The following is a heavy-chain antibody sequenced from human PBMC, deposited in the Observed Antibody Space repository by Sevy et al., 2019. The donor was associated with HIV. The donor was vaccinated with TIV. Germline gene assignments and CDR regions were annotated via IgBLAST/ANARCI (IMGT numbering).Heavy chain of an antibody. CDR1: GFAFDSYA. Sequence: GGSLRLSCAASGFAFDSYALYWVRQAPGKGLEWVSTISGSGGGTYYGDSVKGRFTISRDNSKNTVYLQMSSLRAEDTALYYCAKDRYDGSGYYPEGAFDIWGQGTKVTVSS. D-gene: IGHD3-22*01. V-gene: IGHV3-23*01. CDR3: AKDRYDGSGYYPEGAFDI. CDR2: ISGSGGGT. J-gene: IGHJ3*02.